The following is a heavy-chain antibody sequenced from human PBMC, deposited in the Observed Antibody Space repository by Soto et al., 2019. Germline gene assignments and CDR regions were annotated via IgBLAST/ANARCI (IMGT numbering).Heavy chain of an antibody. J-gene: IGHJ5*02. CDR3: ARDLPAAAGVYNWFDP. V-gene: IGHV1-18*01. CDR2: ISAYNGYT. Sequence: GASVKVSCKASGYTFTTYGISWVRQAPGQGLEWMGWISAYNGYTNYAQKFQGRVTMTTDTSTSTGYMELRSLGSDDTAVYYCARDLPAAAGVYNWFDPWGQGTLVTVS. D-gene: IGHD6-13*01. CDR1: GYTFTTYG.